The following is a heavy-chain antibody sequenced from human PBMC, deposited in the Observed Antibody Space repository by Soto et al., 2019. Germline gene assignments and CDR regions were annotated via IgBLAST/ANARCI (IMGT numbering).Heavy chain of an antibody. V-gene: IGHV1-8*01. Sequence: EASVKVSCKASGYTFTSYEISWVRQATGQGLEWMGWMTPNSGNTGSAQKFQGRVTMTRNTSISTAYMELSSLRSEDTAVYYCARGGGGNYYYDSSGYYYNYWGQGTRVTVSS. CDR3: ARGGGGNYYYDSSGYYYNY. CDR1: GYTFTSYE. CDR2: MTPNSGNT. J-gene: IGHJ4*02. D-gene: IGHD3-22*01.